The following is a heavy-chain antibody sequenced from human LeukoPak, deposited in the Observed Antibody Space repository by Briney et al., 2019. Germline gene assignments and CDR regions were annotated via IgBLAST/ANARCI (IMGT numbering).Heavy chain of an antibody. CDR1: GGSFSGYY. J-gene: IGHJ4*02. Sequence: SETLSLTCAVYGGSFSGYYWSWIRRPPGKGLEWIGEINHSGSTNYNPSLKSRVTISVDTSKNQFSLKLSSVTAADTAVYYCASIYGGKPPGYWGQGTLVTVSS. D-gene: IGHD4-23*01. CDR2: INHSGST. CDR3: ASIYGGKPPGY. V-gene: IGHV4-34*01.